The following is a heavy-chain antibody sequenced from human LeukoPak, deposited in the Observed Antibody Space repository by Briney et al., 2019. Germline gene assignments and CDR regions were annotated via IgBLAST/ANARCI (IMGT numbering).Heavy chain of an antibody. V-gene: IGHV3-74*01. Sequence: PGGSLRLSCAASGFTFSSYWMHWVRQAPGKGLVWVSRINSDASSTSYADSVKGRFTISRDNAKNTLYLQMNSLRAEDTAVYYCARVQGHPPNGPDVWGQGTMVTVPS. CDR3: ARVQGHPPNGPDV. J-gene: IGHJ3*01. D-gene: IGHD2-8*01. CDR1: GFTFSSYW. CDR2: INSDASST.